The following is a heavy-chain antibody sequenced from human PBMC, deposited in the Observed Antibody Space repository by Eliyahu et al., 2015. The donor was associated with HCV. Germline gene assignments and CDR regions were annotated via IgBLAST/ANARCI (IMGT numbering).Heavy chain of an antibody. CDR2: IHYSGST. V-gene: IGHV4-59*01. CDR1: GGSITTYY. J-gene: IGHJ5*02. Sequence: QVQLQESGPGLVKPSETLSLTCTVSGGSITTYYWSWIRQPPGKGLEWIGYIHYSGSTTHNPSLKSRVTISVXTSKNQFXXNLTSVTAADTAVYYCASGGGGIAVAGTGGWFDPWGQGTLVTVSS. CDR3: ASGGGGIAVAGTGGWFDP. D-gene: IGHD6-19*01.